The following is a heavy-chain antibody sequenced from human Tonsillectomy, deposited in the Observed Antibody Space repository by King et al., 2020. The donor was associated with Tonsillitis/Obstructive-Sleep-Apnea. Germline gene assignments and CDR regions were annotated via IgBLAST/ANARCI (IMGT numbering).Heavy chain of an antibody. J-gene: IGHJ4*02. CDR3: AKEEVGPTAGYYFGH. Sequence: VQLVESGGGLVQPGGSLRLSCAASGFTFSSYAMSWVRQAPGKGLEWVSAIIGVDGRTDYADSGKGRFTFSRDNSKNTLSVQMNSLRVGDTAVYYCAKEEVGPTAGYYFGHWGQGTLVTVAS. CDR2: IIGVDGRT. V-gene: IGHV3-23*04. D-gene: IGHD1-26*01. CDR1: GFTFSSYA.